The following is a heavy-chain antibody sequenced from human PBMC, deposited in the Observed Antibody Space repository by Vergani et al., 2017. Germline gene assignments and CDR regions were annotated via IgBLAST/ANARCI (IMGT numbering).Heavy chain of an antibody. V-gene: IGHV3-30-3*01. D-gene: IGHD3-16*01. CDR2: ISYDGSKK. Sequence: QVQLVESGGGVVQPGRSLRLSCAASGFTFSSYAMHWVRQAPGKGLEWVAVISYDGSKKYYADSVKGRFTISRDNSKNTLYLQMNSLRAEDTAVYYCAREVGGIDYWGQGTLVTVSS. CDR1: GFTFSSYA. CDR3: AREVGGIDY. J-gene: IGHJ4*02.